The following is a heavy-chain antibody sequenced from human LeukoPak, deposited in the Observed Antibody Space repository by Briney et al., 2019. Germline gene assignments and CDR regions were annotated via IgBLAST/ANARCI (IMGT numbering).Heavy chain of an antibody. V-gene: IGHV3-30*18. CDR1: GFTFSSYG. CDR2: ISYDGGNK. CDR3: AKGKQGPFDP. J-gene: IGHJ5*02. Sequence: PGGSLRLSCAASGFTFSSYGMHWVRQAPGKGLEWVAVISYDGGNKYYADSVKGRFTISRDNSKNTLYLQMNSLRAEDTAVYYCAKGKQGPFDPWGQGTLVTVSS.